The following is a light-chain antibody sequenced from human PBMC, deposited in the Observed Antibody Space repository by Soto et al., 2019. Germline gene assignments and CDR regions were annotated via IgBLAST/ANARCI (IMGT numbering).Light chain of an antibody. CDR1: QGISSY. V-gene: IGKV1-27*01. Sequence: DIQMTQSPSSLSASVGDRVTITCRASQGISSYLAWYQQKPGKVPKVLIYAASTLQSGVPSRFSGSGSGTEFTLTISSLQPEDVATYYCQKYYSSPATFGQGTKVEIK. CDR3: QKYYSSPAT. J-gene: IGKJ1*01. CDR2: AAS.